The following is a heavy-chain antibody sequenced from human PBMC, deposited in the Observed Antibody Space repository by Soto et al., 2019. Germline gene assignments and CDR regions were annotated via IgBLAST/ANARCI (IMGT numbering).Heavy chain of an antibody. Sequence: EVELVESGGGLVQPGRSLRLSCTTSGFTFDDYAMHWVRQAPGKGLEWVSGITWNSDIIDYADSVKGRFTVSRDNAKNSPYLQMNSLRAEDTALYYCAKVLGPAPSFDFWGQGTLVTVSS. CDR1: GFTFDDYA. J-gene: IGHJ4*02. CDR2: ITWNSDII. CDR3: AKVLGPAPSFDF. D-gene: IGHD7-27*01. V-gene: IGHV3-9*01.